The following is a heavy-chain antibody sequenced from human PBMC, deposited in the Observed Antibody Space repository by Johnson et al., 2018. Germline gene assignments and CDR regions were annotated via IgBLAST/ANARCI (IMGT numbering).Heavy chain of an antibody. D-gene: IGHD1-26*01. V-gene: IGHV3-30*03. CDR1: GFTFSSYG. CDR2: ISYDGSNK. Sequence: QVQLVQSGGGVVQPGRSXRLSCAASGFTFSSYGMHWVRQAPGKGLEWVAVISYDGSNKYYADSVQGRFTISRDNAKNALYLKMNSLRAEDTAGYYCASEVGAQTFDSWGQGTMVTVSS. CDR3: ASEVGAQTFDS. J-gene: IGHJ3*02.